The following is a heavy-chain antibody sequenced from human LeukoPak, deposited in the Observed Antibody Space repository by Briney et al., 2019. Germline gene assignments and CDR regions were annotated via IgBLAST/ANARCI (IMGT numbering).Heavy chain of an antibody. CDR2: INKDGSAT. D-gene: IGHD1-26*01. CDR1: GFTFDAYA. V-gene: IGHV3-43*02. CDR3: ATWAFYHSLDV. Sequence: GGSLRLSCEASGFTFDAYAMHWVRQAPGKGLEWVSLINKDGSATYYAGSVKGRFTISRDNSKNSLYLQMNSLRSVDTALYYCATWAFYHSLDVWGQGTTVTVSS. J-gene: IGHJ6*02.